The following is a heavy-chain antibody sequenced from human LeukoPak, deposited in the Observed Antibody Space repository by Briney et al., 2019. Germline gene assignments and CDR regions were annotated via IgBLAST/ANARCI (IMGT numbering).Heavy chain of an antibody. CDR1: GFTFSSYE. Sequence: GGSLRLSCAASGFTFSSYEMNWVRQAPGKGLEWVSYISSSGSTICYADSVKGRFTISRDNAKNSLYLQMNSLRAEDTAVYYCARKELRFLEWLFSFDYWGQGTLVTVSS. J-gene: IGHJ4*02. CDR2: ISSSGSTI. V-gene: IGHV3-48*03. D-gene: IGHD3-3*01. CDR3: ARKELRFLEWLFSFDY.